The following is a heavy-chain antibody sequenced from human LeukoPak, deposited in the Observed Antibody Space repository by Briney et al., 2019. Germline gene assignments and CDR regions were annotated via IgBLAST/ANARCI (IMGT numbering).Heavy chain of an antibody. Sequence: SETLSLTCTVSGGSISSSSYYWGWIRQPPGKGLEWIGSIYYSGSTYYNPSLKSRVTISVDTSRNQFSLRLSSVTAADTAVYYCARHSLDGSGNYYNGLDYWGQGTLVTVSS. CDR1: GGSISSSSYY. D-gene: IGHD3-10*01. CDR2: IYYSGST. J-gene: IGHJ4*02. CDR3: ARHSLDGSGNYYNGLDY. V-gene: IGHV4-39*01.